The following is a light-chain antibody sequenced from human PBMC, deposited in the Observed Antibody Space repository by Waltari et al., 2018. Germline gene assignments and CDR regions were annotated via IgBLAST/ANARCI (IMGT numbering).Light chain of an antibody. CDR3: NSYTGSSSWV. Sequence: CALTQSLPVSGSPGLSLTISCTGTSSHGGFYNYVFWYQQHPGKAHKLIIYDVFERPSGVSNRFSGSKSGNTASLTISGLLAEDEADYYCNSYTGSSSWVFGGGTKLTVL. CDR2: DVF. J-gene: IGLJ3*02. V-gene: IGLV2-14*01. CDR1: SSHGGFYNY.